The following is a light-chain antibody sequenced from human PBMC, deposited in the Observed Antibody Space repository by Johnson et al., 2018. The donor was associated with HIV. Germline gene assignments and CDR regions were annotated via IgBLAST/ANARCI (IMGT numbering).Light chain of an antibody. CDR2: ENN. CDR3: GTWDSSLGAHYV. J-gene: IGLJ1*01. V-gene: IGLV1-51*02. Sequence: QSVLTQPPSVSAAPGQKVTISCSGSNSNIGNNYVSWYQQLPGTAPKLLIYENNKRPSGIPDRFSGSKSGTSATLGITGLQTGDEADYYCGTWDSSLGAHYVFGSGTEVTVL. CDR1: NSNIGNNY.